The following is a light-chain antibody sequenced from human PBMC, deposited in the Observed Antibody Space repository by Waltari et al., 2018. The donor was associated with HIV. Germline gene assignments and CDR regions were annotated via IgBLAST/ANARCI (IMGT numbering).Light chain of an antibody. CDR2: ENN. CDR3: QSYLASNDGI. CDR1: SGRIASNY. J-gene: IGLJ2*01. V-gene: IGLV6-57*04. Sequence: NFMLPQPHSVSESPGKTVTISCPRSSGRIASNYVQWYQQRPGGAPTTVIYENNQSPAWGPERVSGCIDSSSNSASLTISGLKTDDDADYYCQSYLASNDGIFGGGTTLTVL.